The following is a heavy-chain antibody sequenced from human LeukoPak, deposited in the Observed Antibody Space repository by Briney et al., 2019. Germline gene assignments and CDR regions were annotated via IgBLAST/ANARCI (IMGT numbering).Heavy chain of an antibody. D-gene: IGHD1-26*01. V-gene: IGHV1-24*01. CDR2: FDPEDGET. Sequence: GASVKVSCKVSGYNLTKLSMHWVRQAPGKGLEWMGSFDPEDGETIYAQNFQGRVTMTEDTSTDTAYMELSSLRSEDTAVYYCATVLGGTYFFDYWGQGTLSPSPQ. J-gene: IGHJ4*02. CDR1: GYNLTKLS. CDR3: ATVLGGTYFFDY.